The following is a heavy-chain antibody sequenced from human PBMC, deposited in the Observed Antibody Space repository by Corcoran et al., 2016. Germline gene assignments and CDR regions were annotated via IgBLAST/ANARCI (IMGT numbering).Heavy chain of an antibody. D-gene: IGHD6-19*01. CDR2: ISSSSSTI. Sequence: EVQLVESGGGLVQPGGSLRLSCAASGFTFSSYSMNWVRQAPGKGLEWVSYISSSSSTIYYADSVKGRFTISRDNAKNSLYLQMNSLRAEDTAVYYCAREVGGGIAVAGPKDYWGQGTLVTVSS. CDR1: GFTFSSYS. V-gene: IGHV3-48*04. J-gene: IGHJ4*02. CDR3: AREVGGGIAVAGPKDY.